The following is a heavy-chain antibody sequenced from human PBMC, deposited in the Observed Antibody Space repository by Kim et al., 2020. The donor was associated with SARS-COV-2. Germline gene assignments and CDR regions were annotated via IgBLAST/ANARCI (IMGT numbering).Heavy chain of an antibody. Sequence: SETLSLTCTVSGGSISSGSYYWSWIRQPAGKGLEWIGRIYTSGSTNYNPSLKSRVTISVDTSKNQFSLKLSSVTAADTAVYYCARDLLYSSGWCYWYFDLWGRGTLVTVSS. CDR3: ARDLLYSSGWCYWYFDL. CDR1: GGSISSGSYY. V-gene: IGHV4-61*02. J-gene: IGHJ2*01. D-gene: IGHD6-19*01. CDR2: IYTSGST.